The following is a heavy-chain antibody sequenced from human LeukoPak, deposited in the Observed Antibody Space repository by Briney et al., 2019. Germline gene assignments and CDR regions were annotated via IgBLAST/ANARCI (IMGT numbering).Heavy chain of an antibody. CDR1: GYTFNSYY. V-gene: IGHV1-46*02. J-gene: IGHJ4*02. D-gene: IGHD4-23*01. Sequence: GASVKVSFKASGYTFNSYYMHWVRQAPGQGLEWVGLISPTGDSTNYAQTLRGRVTMTRDTSTNTVYMDLSSLRSEDTAVYYCAREASGGYFDYWGQGTLVIVSS. CDR2: ISPTGDST. CDR3: AREASGGYFDY.